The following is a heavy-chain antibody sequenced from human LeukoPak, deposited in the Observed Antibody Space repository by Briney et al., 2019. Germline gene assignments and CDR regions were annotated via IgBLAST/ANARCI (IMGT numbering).Heavy chain of an antibody. V-gene: IGHV3-30*18. CDR1: GFTFSSYG. CDR2: ISYDGSNK. J-gene: IGHJ4*02. CDR3: AKAAGGAAGIVDY. D-gene: IGHD2-15*01. Sequence: PGGSLRLSCAASGFTFSSYGMHWVRQAPGKGLEWVAVISYDGSNKYYADSVKGRFTISRDNSKNTLYLQMNSLGAEDTAVYYCAKAAGGAAGIVDYWGQGTLVTVSS.